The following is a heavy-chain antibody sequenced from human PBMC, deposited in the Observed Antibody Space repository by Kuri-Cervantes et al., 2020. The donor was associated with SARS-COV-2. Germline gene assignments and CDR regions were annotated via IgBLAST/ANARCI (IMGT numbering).Heavy chain of an antibody. J-gene: IGHJ6*03. D-gene: IGHD5-12*01. Sequence: SETLSLTCAVYGGSFSGYYWSWIRQPPGKGLEWIGYIYYSGSTNYNPSLKSRVTISVDTSKNQFSLKLSSVTAADTAVYYCARQRYSGYGPYYYYYMDVWGKGTTVTVSS. V-gene: IGHV4-59*08. CDR2: IYYSGST. CDR3: ARQRYSGYGPYYYYYMDV. CDR1: GGSFSGYY.